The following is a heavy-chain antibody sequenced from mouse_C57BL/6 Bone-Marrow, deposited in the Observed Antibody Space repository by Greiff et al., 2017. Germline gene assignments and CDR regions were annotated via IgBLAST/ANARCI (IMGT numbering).Heavy chain of an antibody. J-gene: IGHJ2*01. D-gene: IGHD2-1*01. CDR3: ARVYYGKLNFDY. CDR2: IYPGSGST. Sequence: QVQLQQPGAELVKPGASVKMSCKASGYTFTSYWITWVKQRPGQGLEWIGDIYPGSGSTNYNEKFKSKATLTVDTSSSKAYMQLSSLTSEDSAVDYCARVYYGKLNFDYWGQGTTLTVSS. CDR1: GYTFTSYW. V-gene: IGHV1-55*01.